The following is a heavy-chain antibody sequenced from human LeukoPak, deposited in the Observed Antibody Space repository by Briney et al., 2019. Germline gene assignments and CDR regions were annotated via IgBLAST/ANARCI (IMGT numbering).Heavy chain of an antibody. D-gene: IGHD6-19*01. CDR1: GYTFTSYD. CDR3: ARSRIAVAGRGFDP. J-gene: IGHJ5*02. CDR2: MNPNSGNT. V-gene: IGHV1-8*01. Sequence: PGGFLRLSCAASGYTFTSYDINWVRQATGQGLEWMGWMNPNSGNTGYAQKFQGRVTMTRNTSISTAYMELSSLRSEDTAVYYCARSRIAVAGRGFDPWGQGTLVTVSS.